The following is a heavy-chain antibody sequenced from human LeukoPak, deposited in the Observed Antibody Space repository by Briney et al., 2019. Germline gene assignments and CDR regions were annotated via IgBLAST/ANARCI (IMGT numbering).Heavy chain of an antibody. Sequence: TGGSLRPSCAASGFTFSDYSMNWVRQAPGKGLEWVSSISSSSSYIYYADSMKGRFTISRDNAKNSLYLQMNSLRGEDTAVYYCARGYDWYFDLWGRGTLVTVSS. D-gene: IGHD1-14*01. J-gene: IGHJ2*01. CDR1: GFTFSDYS. V-gene: IGHV3-21*01. CDR2: ISSSSSYI. CDR3: ARGYDWYFDL.